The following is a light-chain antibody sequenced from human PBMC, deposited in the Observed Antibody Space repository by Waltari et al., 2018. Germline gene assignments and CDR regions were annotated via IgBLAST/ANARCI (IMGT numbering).Light chain of an antibody. CDR1: DIGRKS. Sequence: SYALTQPLSVSVALGPTARITCVGSDIGRKSVHWYQQKPGQAPVLVIYKDGNRPSGIPERFSGSNSWNTATLTLSRAQVGDEADYYCQVWDSNSLYVFGTGTRVTVL. V-gene: IGLV3-9*01. CDR3: QVWDSNSLYV. CDR2: KDG. J-gene: IGLJ1*01.